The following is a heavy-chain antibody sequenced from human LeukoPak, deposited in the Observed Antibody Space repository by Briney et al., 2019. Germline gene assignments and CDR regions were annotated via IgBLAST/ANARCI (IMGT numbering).Heavy chain of an antibody. V-gene: IGHV3-23*01. J-gene: IGHJ4*02. Sequence: QPGGSLRLSCAASGFTFSSYAMSWVRPAPGKGLEWVSAISGSGGSTYCADSVKGRFTISRDNSRDTLYLQMNSLRAEDTAVYYCAKGYYDYVWGSYYFDYWGQGTLVTVSS. D-gene: IGHD3-16*01. CDR1: GFTFSSYA. CDR3: AKGYYDYVWGSYYFDY. CDR2: ISGSGGST.